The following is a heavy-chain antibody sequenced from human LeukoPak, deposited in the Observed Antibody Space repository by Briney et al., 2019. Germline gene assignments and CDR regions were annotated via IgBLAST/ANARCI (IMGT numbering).Heavy chain of an antibody. V-gene: IGHV3-30*18. Sequence: GRFLRLSCAASGFTFSTYDMHWVRQTPGKGLEWVAVISSDGSTKYYADSVKGRFTISRDNSKNTLYLQMNSLRAEDTAVYYCAKDLSGNYRAYFDYWGQGTLVTVSS. CDR1: GFTFSTYD. CDR3: AKDLSGNYRAYFDY. D-gene: IGHD1-26*01. J-gene: IGHJ4*02. CDR2: ISSDGSTK.